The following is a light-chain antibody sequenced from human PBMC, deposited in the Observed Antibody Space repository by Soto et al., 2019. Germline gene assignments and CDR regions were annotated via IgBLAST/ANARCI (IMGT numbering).Light chain of an antibody. J-gene: IGLJ1*01. V-gene: IGLV2-14*01. CDR2: DVT. Sequence: QSALTQPASVSGSPGQSITISCTGTSSDVGGYKYVSWYQLHPGTAPKLVIYDVTNRPSGVSNRFSGSKSGNTASLTISGLQAEDEADYFCSSYTSTSTLFGTETKLTVL. CDR3: SSYTSTSTL. CDR1: SSDVGGYKY.